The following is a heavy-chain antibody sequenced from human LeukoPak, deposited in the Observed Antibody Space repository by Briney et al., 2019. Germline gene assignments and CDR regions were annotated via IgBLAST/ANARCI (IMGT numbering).Heavy chain of an antibody. V-gene: IGHV4-4*07. D-gene: IGHD3-3*01. CDR1: GGSISSYY. J-gene: IGHJ4*02. CDR3: ARGGYDFWSGYYDDALDY. CDR2: IYTSGST. Sequence: SETLSFTCTVSGGSISSYYWSWIRQPAGKGLEWIGRIYTSGSTNYNPSLKSRVTMSVDTSKNQFSLKLSSVTAADTAVYYCARGGYDFWSGYYDDALDYWGQGTLVTVSS.